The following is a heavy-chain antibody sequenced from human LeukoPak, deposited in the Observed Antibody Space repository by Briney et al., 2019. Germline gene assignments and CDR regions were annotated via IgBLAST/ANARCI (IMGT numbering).Heavy chain of an antibody. CDR2: ISNSGGNT. V-gene: IGHV3-23*01. J-gene: IGHJ4*02. Sequence: GGSLRFSGAASGFTFPSYGMSWGGQAPGKGLEWVSLISNSGGNTWYADSVKGRFTISRDNAKSTLDMQMNSTRGEDSAVYYCARDQGIFDYWGQGTLVTVSS. CDR1: GFTFPSYG. CDR3: ARDQGIFDY.